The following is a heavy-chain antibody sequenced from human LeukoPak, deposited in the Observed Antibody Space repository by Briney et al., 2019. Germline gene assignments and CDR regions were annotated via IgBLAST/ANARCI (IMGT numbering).Heavy chain of an antibody. Sequence: SETLSLTCTVSGGSINSYYWSWIRQPAGKGLEWLGRFYTSGSTNYNPSLKSRVTMSADTSKNQFSLKLSSVTAADTAVYYCARERGYSSGWYEGYYFDYWGQGTLVTVSS. CDR2: FYTSGST. CDR3: ARERGYSSGWYEGYYFDY. J-gene: IGHJ4*02. D-gene: IGHD6-19*01. CDR1: GGSINSYY. V-gene: IGHV4-4*07.